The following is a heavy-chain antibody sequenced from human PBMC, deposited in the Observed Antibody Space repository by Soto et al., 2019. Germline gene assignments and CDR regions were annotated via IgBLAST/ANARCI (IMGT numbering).Heavy chain of an antibody. CDR2: IYYSGST. Sequence: PSETLSLTCTVSGGSISSYYWSWIRQPPGKGLEWIGYIYYSGSTNYNPSLKSRVTISVDTSKNQFSLKLSSVTAADTAVYYCARDARGLELRYGMDVWGQGTTVTVSS. D-gene: IGHD1-7*01. CDR1: GGSISSYY. V-gene: IGHV4-59*01. CDR3: ARDARGLELRYGMDV. J-gene: IGHJ6*02.